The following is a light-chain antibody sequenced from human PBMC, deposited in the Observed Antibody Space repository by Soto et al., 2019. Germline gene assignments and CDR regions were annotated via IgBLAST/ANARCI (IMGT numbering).Light chain of an antibody. CDR2: RNN. CDR1: SSNIGSNY. Sequence: QSVLTQPPSASGTPGQRVTISCSGSSSNIGSNYVYWYQPLPGTAPKLLIYRNNQRPSGVPDRFSGSKSGTSASLAISGLRSEDEADYYCAACDDSLSGRVVFGGGTKPTVL. V-gene: IGLV1-47*01. CDR3: AACDDSLSGRVV. J-gene: IGLJ2*01.